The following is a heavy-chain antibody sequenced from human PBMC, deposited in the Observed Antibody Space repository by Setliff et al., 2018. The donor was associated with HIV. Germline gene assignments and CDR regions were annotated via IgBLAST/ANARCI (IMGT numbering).Heavy chain of an antibody. D-gene: IGHD3-16*02. V-gene: IGHV1-3*01. CDR1: GYSFSNYA. J-gene: IGHJ4*02. CDR2: INGGNAIT. Sequence: ASVKVSCKASGYSFSNYAIHWVRQAPGQGLEWMGWINGGNAITKFSQRFQGRVTMTRDTSTSTVYMELSSLRSEDTAVYYCARDVTPTYVRPDRGASDYWGQGTLVTVSS. CDR3: ARDVTPTYVRPDRGASDY.